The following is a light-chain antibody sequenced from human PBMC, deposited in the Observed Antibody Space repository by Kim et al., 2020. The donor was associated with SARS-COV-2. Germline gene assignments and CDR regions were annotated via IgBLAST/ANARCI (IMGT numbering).Light chain of an antibody. J-gene: IGKJ2*01. Sequence: LPLSPGDRVTLSCRASQSVGSNLAWYQQKPGQAPRLIIYDASNRASGIPARFSGSGSGTDFTLTINSLEPEDFAVYYCQQRSNPYTFGQGTKLEI. CDR1: QSVGSN. CDR3: QQRSNPYT. V-gene: IGKV3-11*01. CDR2: DAS.